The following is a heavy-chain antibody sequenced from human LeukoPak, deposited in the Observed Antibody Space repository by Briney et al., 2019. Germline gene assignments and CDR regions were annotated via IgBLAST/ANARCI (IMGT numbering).Heavy chain of an antibody. D-gene: IGHD2-2*02. CDR2: IYTSGST. Sequence: KASETLSLTCTVSGGSISSYYWSWIRQPAGKGLGWIGRIYTSGSTNYNPSLKSRVTMSVDTSKNQFSLKLSSVTAADTAVYYCAREDIVVVPAAIQHYYYYMGVWGKGTTVTVSS. V-gene: IGHV4-4*07. J-gene: IGHJ6*03. CDR1: GGSISSYY. CDR3: AREDIVVVPAAIQHYYYYMGV.